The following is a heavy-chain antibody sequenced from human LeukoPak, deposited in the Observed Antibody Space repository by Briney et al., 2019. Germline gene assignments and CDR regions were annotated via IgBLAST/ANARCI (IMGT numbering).Heavy chain of an antibody. CDR1: GFTFSSYW. D-gene: IGHD6-19*01. V-gene: IGHV3-7*01. CDR3: ARDGVLSVAGYYYYYGMDV. CDR2: IKQEGSEK. J-gene: IGHJ6*04. Sequence: GGSLRLSCAASGFTFSSYWMSWVRQAPGKGLEWVANIKQEGSEKYYVYSVKVRFTITRDNAKNSRYLQMNSLRAEDTAVYYCARDGVLSVAGYYYYYGMDVWGKGTTVTVSS.